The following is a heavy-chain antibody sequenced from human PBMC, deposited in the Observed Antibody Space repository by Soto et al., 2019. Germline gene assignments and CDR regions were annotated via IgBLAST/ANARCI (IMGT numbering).Heavy chain of an antibody. J-gene: IGHJ4*02. D-gene: IGHD2-15*01. CDR3: ARKSDCSGGSCYSFDY. V-gene: IGHV4-34*01. Sequence: QVQLQQWGAGLLKPSETLSLTCAVYGGSFSGYYWSWIRQPPGKGLEWIGEINHSGSTNYNPSLKSRVTISVDTSKNQFSLKLSSVTAADTAVYYYARKSDCSGGSCYSFDYWGQGTLVTVSS. CDR2: INHSGST. CDR1: GGSFSGYY.